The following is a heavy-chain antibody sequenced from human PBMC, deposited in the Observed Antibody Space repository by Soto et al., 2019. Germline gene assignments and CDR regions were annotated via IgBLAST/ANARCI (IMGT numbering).Heavy chain of an antibody. CDR3: AREEIAAAGTSGEWFDP. Sequence: SETLSLTCAVYGGSFSGYYWSWIRQPPGKGLEWIGEINHSGSTNYNPSLKSRVTISVDTSKNQFSLKLSSVTAADTAVYYCAREEIAAAGTSGEWFDPWGQGTLVTVSS. CDR2: INHSGST. V-gene: IGHV4-34*01. J-gene: IGHJ5*02. D-gene: IGHD6-13*01. CDR1: GGSFSGYY.